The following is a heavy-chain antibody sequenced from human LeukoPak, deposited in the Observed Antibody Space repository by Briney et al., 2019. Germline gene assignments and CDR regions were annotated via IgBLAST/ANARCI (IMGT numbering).Heavy chain of an antibody. Sequence: GGSLRLSCAASGFTFSSYGMSWVRQAPGKGLEWVSAISGSGGSTFYADSVKGRFTISRDNPKNTLFLQMNSLRAEDTAVYYCATSPFYYYPYYWGQGTLVTVSS. CDR3: ATSPFYYYPYY. CDR2: ISGSGGST. V-gene: IGHV3-23*01. CDR1: GFTFSSYG. J-gene: IGHJ4*02. D-gene: IGHD3-10*01.